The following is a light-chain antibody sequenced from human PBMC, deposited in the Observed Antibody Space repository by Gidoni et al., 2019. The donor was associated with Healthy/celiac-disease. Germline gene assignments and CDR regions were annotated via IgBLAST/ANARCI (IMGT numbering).Light chain of an antibody. V-gene: IGKV1-9*01. J-gene: IGKJ3*01. CDR2: AAS. Sequence: DIQLTQSPSFLSASVGDRVTITFRASPGISNYLAWYQQKPGKAPKLLIYAASTLQSGVPSRFSGSGSGTEFTLTISSLQPEDFATYYCQQLNSYPGFGPGTKVDIK. CDR1: PGISNY. CDR3: QQLNSYPG.